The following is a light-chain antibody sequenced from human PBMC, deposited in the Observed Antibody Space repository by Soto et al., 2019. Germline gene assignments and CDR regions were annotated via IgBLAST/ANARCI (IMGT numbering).Light chain of an antibody. CDR2: GAS. CDR3: QQYGSSIT. CDR1: QSISSSY. J-gene: IGKJ5*01. Sequence: EIVLTQSPGTLSLSPGERGTLSCRASQSISSSYLAWYQQKPGQAPRLLIYGASSRATGIPDRFSGSGSGTDFTLTISRLEPEDFAVYHCQQYGSSITFGQGTRLEIK. V-gene: IGKV3-20*01.